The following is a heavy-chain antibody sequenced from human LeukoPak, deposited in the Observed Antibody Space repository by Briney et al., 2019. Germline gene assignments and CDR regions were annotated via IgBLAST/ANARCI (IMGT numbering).Heavy chain of an antibody. CDR2: INAYNGNT. CDR1: GYTFTSYI. Sequence: ASVKVSCKASGYTFTSYIISWVRQAPGQGLEWMGWINAYNGNTDYAQRVQGRVTMTTDTSTSTAYMELRSLRSDDTAVYYCARDRHITAAVYYYYMDVWGKGTPVTVSS. CDR3: ARDRHITAAVYYYYMDV. V-gene: IGHV1-18*01. D-gene: IGHD6-13*01. J-gene: IGHJ6*03.